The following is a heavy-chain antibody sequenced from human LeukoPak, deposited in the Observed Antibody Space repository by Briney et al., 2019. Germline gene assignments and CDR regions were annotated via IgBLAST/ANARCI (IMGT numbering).Heavy chain of an antibody. CDR3: VRGQETAWGLDY. J-gene: IGHJ4*02. D-gene: IGHD5-18*01. Sequence: GGSLRLSCAASGFAFSSNWMHWVRQAPGKGLVWVSHINTDARIITYADFVKGRFTISRDNAKNTLYLQMNSLRAEDTALYYCVRGQETAWGLDYWGQGTLVTVSS. CDR1: GFAFSSNW. CDR2: INTDARII. V-gene: IGHV3-74*01.